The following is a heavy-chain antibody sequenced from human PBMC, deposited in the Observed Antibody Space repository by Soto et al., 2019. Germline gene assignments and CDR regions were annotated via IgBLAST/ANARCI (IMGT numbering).Heavy chain of an antibody. CDR2: IYHSGST. V-gene: IGHV4-30-2*01. CDR1: GGSISSGGYS. D-gene: IGHD3-16*01. Sequence: QLQLQESGSGLVKPSQTLSLTCAVSGGSISSGGYSWSWIRQPPGKGLEWIGYIYHSGSTYYNPSLKCRVTISVDRSKNQSSLKLSSVTAADTAVYYCARDRKSLGFDYWGQGTLVTVSS. J-gene: IGHJ4*02. CDR3: ARDRKSLGFDY.